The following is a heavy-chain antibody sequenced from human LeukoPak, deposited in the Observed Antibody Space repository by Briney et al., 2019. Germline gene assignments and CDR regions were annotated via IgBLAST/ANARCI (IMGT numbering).Heavy chain of an antibody. Sequence: GGSLRLSCAASGFTFTSHGMNWVRQAPGKGLEWVSSISSSSSYIHYADSVRGRFTISRDNAKNSLFLQMNSLRGVDTAVYYCARCTTGKTFGSLREIKKSREIDYWGQGTLVTVSS. CDR1: GFTFTSHG. V-gene: IGHV3-21*01. CDR2: ISSSSSYI. J-gene: IGHJ4*02. CDR3: ARCTTGKTFGSLREIKKSREIDY. D-gene: IGHD1-1*01.